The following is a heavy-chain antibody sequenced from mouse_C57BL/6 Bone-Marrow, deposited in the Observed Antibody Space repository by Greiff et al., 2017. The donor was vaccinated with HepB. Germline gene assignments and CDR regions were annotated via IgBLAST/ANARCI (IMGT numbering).Heavy chain of an antibody. J-gene: IGHJ3*01. CDR2: ISSGGSYT. CDR3: ARTMVTSAWFAY. Sequence: EVKLVESGGDLVKPGGSLKLSCAASGFTFSSYGMSWVRQTPDKRLEWVATISSGGSYTYYPDSVKGRFTISRDNAKNTLYLQMSSLKSEDTAMYYCARTMVTSAWFAYWGQGTLVTVSA. CDR1: GFTFSSYG. V-gene: IGHV5-6*01. D-gene: IGHD2-2*01.